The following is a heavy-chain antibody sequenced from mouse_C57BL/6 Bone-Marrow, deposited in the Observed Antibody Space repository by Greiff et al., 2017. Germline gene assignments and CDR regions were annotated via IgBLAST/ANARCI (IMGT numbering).Heavy chain of an antibody. CDR3: ALIYDGYYSLFDY. CDR2: IYPGSGST. D-gene: IGHD2-3*01. CDR1: GYTFTSYW. Sequence: VQLQQPGAELVKPGASVKMSCKASGYTFTSYWITWVKQRPGQGLEWIGDIYPGSGSTNYNEKFKSKATLTVDTSSSTAYMQLSSLTSEDSAVYYCALIYDGYYSLFDYWGQGTTLTVSS. J-gene: IGHJ2*01. V-gene: IGHV1-55*01.